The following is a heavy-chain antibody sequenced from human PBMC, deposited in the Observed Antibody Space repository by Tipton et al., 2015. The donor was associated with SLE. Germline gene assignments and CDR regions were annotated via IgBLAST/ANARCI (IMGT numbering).Heavy chain of an antibody. CDR3: AREEGRYFDL. J-gene: IGHJ2*01. CDR1: CGSISSHY. Sequence: TLSLTCTVSCGSISSHYWSWIRQPPGKGLEWIGYIYYSGSTNYNPSLKSRVTISVDTSKNQFSLKLSSVTAADTAVYYCAREEGRYFDLWGRGTLVTVSS. D-gene: IGHD3-10*01. V-gene: IGHV4-59*11. CDR2: IYYSGST.